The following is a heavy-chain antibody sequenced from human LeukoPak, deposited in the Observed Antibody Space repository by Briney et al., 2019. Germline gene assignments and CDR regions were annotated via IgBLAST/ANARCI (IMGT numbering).Heavy chain of an antibody. V-gene: IGHV3-21*01. CDR2: ISSSSSYI. CDR1: GFTFSSYS. J-gene: IGHJ4*02. D-gene: IGHD3-10*01. Sequence: GGSLRLSCAASGFTFSSYSMNWVRQAPGKGLEWVSSISSSSSYIYYADSVKGRFTISRDNAKNSLYPQMTSLRAEDKAVYYCASGDPPGYWGQGTLVTVSS. CDR3: ASGDPPGY.